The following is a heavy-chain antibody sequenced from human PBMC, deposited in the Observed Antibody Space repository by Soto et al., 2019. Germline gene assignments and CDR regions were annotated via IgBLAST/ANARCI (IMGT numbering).Heavy chain of an antibody. Sequence: EVQLVESGGSLVQPGGSLRLSCAASGFIVTNYFMTWVRQAPGKGPEWVSVISNGGDTYYAYSVRGRFTISRDSSKNTLYLQMNTLRVDDTAVYYCAWDALGGAYDFWHGGQGTLVTVSS. CDR2: ISNGGDT. CDR3: AWDALGGAYDFWH. D-gene: IGHD3-3*01. V-gene: IGHV3-66*01. CDR1: GFIVTNYF. J-gene: IGHJ4*02.